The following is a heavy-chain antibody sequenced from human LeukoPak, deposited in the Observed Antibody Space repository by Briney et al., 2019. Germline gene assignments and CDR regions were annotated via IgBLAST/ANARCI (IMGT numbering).Heavy chain of an antibody. D-gene: IGHD6-13*01. CDR3: ARVPEGRQLVVWFDP. CDR1: GYTFTSYG. CDR2: ISAYNGNT. Sequence: ASVKVSCKASGYTFTSYGISWVRQAPGQGLEWMGWISAYNGNTNYAQKLQGRVTMTTDTSTSTAYMELRSLRSDDTAVYYCARVPEGRQLVVWFDPWGQGTLVTVSS. V-gene: IGHV1-18*01. J-gene: IGHJ5*02.